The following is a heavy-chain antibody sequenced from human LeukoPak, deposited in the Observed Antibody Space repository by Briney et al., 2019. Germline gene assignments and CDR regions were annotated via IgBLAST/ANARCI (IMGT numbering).Heavy chain of an antibody. J-gene: IGHJ4*02. CDR2: INLNSGGT. D-gene: IGHD6-13*01. CDR1: GYTFTGYY. CDR3: ARDLYSSSWYGFDY. V-gene: IGHV1-2*02. Sequence: ASVKVSCTASGYTFTGYYMHWVRQAPGQGLEWMGWINLNSGGTNYAPKFQGRVTMTRGTSISTAYMELSRLRSDDTAVYFCARDLYSSSWYGFDYWGQGTLVTVSS.